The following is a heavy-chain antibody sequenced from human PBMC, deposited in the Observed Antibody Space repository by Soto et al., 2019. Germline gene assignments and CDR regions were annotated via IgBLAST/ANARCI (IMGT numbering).Heavy chain of an antibody. CDR1: GYTFTSYG. V-gene: IGHV1-18*01. J-gene: IGHJ3*02. D-gene: IGHD6-19*01. CDR3: AREWSGSSGWYSAFDI. CDR2: ISAYNGNT. Sequence: QVQLVQSGAEVKKPGASVKVSCKASGYTFTSYGISWVRQAPGQGLEWMGWISAYNGNTNYAQKLQGRVTMTTDTSTSTAYRELRSLRSDDTAVYYCAREWSGSSGWYSAFDIWGQGTMVTVSS.